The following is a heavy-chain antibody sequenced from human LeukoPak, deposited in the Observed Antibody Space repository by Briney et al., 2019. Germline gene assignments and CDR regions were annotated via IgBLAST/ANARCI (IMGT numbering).Heavy chain of an antibody. D-gene: IGHD6-13*01. CDR2: IRYDGSNK. CDR1: GFTLTFYW. J-gene: IGHJ4*02. Sequence: GGSLRLSCAASGFTLTFYWMHWVRQAPGKGLEWVAFIRYDGSNKYYADSVKGRFTISRDNSKNTLYLQMNSLRAEDTAVYYCAREGRYSSSWYVAYYFDYWGQGTLVTVSS. CDR3: AREGRYSSSWYVAYYFDY. V-gene: IGHV3-30*02.